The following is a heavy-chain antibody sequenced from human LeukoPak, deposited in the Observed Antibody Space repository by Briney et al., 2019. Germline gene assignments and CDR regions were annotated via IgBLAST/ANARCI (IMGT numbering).Heavy chain of an antibody. CDR2: IYYSGST. CDR3: ARVTTGTVDC. V-gene: IGHV4-39*07. Sequence: PSETLSLTCTVSGGSISSSSYYWGWIRQPPGKGLEWIGSIYYSGSTYYNPSLKSRVTISVDTSKNRFSLKLNSVTAADTALYYCARVTTGTVDCWGQGTLVTVSS. D-gene: IGHD1-1*01. CDR1: GGSISSSSYY. J-gene: IGHJ4*02.